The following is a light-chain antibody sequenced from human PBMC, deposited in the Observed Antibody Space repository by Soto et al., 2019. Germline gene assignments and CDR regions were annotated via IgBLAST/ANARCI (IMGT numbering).Light chain of an antibody. Sequence: DITMTQSPSSLSASVGDRVTITCRASQTINNYLNWYQQKPGKAPKLLIYAASSLQSGVPSRFSGSGSGTDFSLTISSLQPEDFAAYYCQQSDSTALTFGGGTSVEIK. CDR3: QQSDSTALT. V-gene: IGKV1-39*01. CDR2: AAS. CDR1: QTINNY. J-gene: IGKJ4*01.